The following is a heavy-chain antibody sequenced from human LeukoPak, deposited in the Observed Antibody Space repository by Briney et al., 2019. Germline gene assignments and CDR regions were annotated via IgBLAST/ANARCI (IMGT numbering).Heavy chain of an antibody. J-gene: IGHJ4*02. Sequence: GGSLRLSCEASGFSFSAYALSWVRQAPGKGLEWVSAITGPGEGTWHADSVKGRFTTSRDNAKNSLYLQMNSLRAEDTAVYYCASMTGIAAAGMDYWGQGTLVTVSS. D-gene: IGHD6-13*01. V-gene: IGHV3-23*01. CDR1: GFSFSAYA. CDR3: ASMTGIAAAGMDY. CDR2: ITGPGEGT.